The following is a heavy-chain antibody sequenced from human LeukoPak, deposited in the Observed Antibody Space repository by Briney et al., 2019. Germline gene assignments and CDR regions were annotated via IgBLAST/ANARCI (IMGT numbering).Heavy chain of an antibody. Sequence: PGGSLRLSGAASGVTFSSYAMSWVRQAPGKGLEWVSAISGSGGSTYYADSVKGRFTISRDNSKNTLYLQMNSLRAEDTAVYYCAKGQQWLVTFDYWGQGTLVTVSS. V-gene: IGHV3-23*01. CDR2: ISGSGGST. D-gene: IGHD6-19*01. CDR1: GVTFSSYA. CDR3: AKGQQWLVTFDY. J-gene: IGHJ4*02.